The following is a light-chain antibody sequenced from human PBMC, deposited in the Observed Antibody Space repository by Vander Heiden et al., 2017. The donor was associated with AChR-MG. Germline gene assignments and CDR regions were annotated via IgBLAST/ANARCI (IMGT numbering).Light chain of an antibody. V-gene: IGLV6-57*03. CDR3: QSYDDTNHGV. CDR2: EDN. J-gene: IGLJ2*01. Sequence: NFVLTQPHSVSESPGKTVTISCTRSGGSIPRNYVQWYQQRPGSAPTTVIFEDNHRPSGVPDRFSGSIDSSSNSASLIISGLKTEDEADYYCQSYDDTNHGVFGGGTKLTVL. CDR1: GGSIPRNY.